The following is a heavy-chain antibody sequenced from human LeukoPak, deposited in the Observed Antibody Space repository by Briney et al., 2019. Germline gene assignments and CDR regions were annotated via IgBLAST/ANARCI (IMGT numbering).Heavy chain of an antibody. CDR3: ARGSFYGADNWFDP. V-gene: IGHV4-34*01. CDR1: GGSFSGFY. Sequence: SETLSLTCAVYGGSFSGFYWSWIRQPPGKGLEWIGEINHSGSNNYNPSLKSRVTISVDTSKNQFSLKLSSVTAADTAVYYCARGSFYGADNWFDPWGQGTLVTVSS. J-gene: IGHJ5*02. CDR2: INHSGSN. D-gene: IGHD4-17*01.